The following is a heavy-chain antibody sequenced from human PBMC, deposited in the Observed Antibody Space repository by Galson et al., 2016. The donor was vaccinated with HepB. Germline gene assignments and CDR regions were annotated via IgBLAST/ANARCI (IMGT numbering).Heavy chain of an antibody. CDR2: INWNGASA. D-gene: IGHD3-10*01. CDR1: GFIFNNYW. CDR3: ARARGRPDYGSGTYSYYFDS. J-gene: IGHJ4*02. Sequence: SLRLSCAASGFIFNNYWMHWVRQAPGKRLEWVSGINWNGASARYIDSVKGRFTISGDNAKKALYLQMNSLRDEDTALYFCARARGRPDYGSGTYSYYFDSWGQGTLVTVSS. V-gene: IGHV3-20*04.